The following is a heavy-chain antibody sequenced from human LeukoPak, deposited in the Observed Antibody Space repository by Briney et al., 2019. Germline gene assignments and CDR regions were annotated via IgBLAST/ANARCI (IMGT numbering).Heavy chain of an antibody. CDR1: GGSFSGYY. D-gene: IGHD2-21*02. CDR2: INHSGST. CDR3: ARGAYCGGDCYPDDAFDI. J-gene: IGHJ3*02. V-gene: IGHV4-34*01. Sequence: PSETLSLTCAVYGGSFSGYYWSWIRQPPGKGLEWIGEINHSGSTNYNPSLKSRVTISVDTSKNQFSLKLSSVTAADTAVYYCARGAYCGGDCYPDDAFDIWGQGTMVTVSS.